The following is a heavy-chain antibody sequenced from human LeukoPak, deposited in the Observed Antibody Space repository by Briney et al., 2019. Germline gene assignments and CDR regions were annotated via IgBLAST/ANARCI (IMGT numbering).Heavy chain of an antibody. J-gene: IGHJ5*02. Sequence: ASVKVSCKASGYTFTAYYIHWVRKAPGQGLEWMGWINPNSGETDYAQRFQGRVTMTRDTSISTAYMDLTSLRSDDTAVYYCARGPHIVVVATGLPHWFDPWGQGTLVTVSS. D-gene: IGHD2-2*01. CDR2: INPNSGET. V-gene: IGHV1-2*02. CDR3: ARGPHIVVVATGLPHWFDP. CDR1: GYTFTAYY.